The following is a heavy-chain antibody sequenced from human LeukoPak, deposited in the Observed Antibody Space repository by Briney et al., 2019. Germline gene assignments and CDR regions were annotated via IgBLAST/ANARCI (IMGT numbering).Heavy chain of an antibody. Sequence: SETLSLTCTVSGGSISSYYWSWIRQPPGKGLEWFGYIYYSGSTNYNPSLKSRVTISVDTSKNQFSLKLSSVTAADTAVYYCARLRASSGYYSIDYWGQGTPVTVSS. J-gene: IGHJ4*02. CDR1: GGSISSYY. CDR2: IYYSGST. CDR3: ARLRASSGYYSIDY. V-gene: IGHV4-59*08. D-gene: IGHD3-22*01.